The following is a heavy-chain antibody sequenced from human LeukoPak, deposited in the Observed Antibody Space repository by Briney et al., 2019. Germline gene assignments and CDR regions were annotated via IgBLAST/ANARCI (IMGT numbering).Heavy chain of an antibody. V-gene: IGHV3-30*01. J-gene: IGHJ4*02. CDR2: ISSVGSTK. Sequence: GGSLRLSCAASGFTFSSYAMHWVRQAPGKGLEWVAVISSVGSTKYYADSVKGRFTISRDNSKNTLFLQMNSLRAEDTAVYYCARVSIFGVVIPPDFWGQGTLVTVSS. D-gene: IGHD3-3*02. CDR3: ARVSIFGVVIPPDF. CDR1: GFTFSSYA.